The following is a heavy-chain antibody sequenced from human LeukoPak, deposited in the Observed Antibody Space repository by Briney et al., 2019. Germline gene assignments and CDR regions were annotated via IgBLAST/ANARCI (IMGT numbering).Heavy chain of an antibody. CDR1: GGSISSYY. D-gene: IGHD2-2*01. V-gene: IGHV4-59*01. CDR3: ARWGTYASTSNWFDP. Sequence: ASETLSLTCTVSGGSISSYYWSWIRQSPGKGLECIGYIHYTGSTNYNPSLKSRVTISVETSKNQFSLKLKSVTAADTAVYYCARWGTYASTSNWFDPWGQGTLVTVSS. J-gene: IGHJ5*02. CDR2: IHYTGST.